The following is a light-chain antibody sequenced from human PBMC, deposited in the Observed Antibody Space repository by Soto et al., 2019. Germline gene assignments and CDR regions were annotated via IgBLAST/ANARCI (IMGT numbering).Light chain of an antibody. V-gene: IGKV1-39*01. CDR1: QSIGSS. Sequence: DIQMTQSPSSLSASVGDRVTITCLASQSIGSSLNWYQRELGKVPKVLIYGASSLQSGVPSRFSGSGSGTDFSLTISSLQPEDFATYYCQESYTALWGTFGQGTKVDIK. J-gene: IGKJ1*01. CDR3: QESYTALWGT. CDR2: GAS.